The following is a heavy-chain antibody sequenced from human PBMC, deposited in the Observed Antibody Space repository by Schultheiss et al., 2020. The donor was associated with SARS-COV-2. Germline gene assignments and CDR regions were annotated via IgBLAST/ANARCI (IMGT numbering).Heavy chain of an antibody. CDR1: GFTFSSYA. CDR2: ISYDGSNK. CDR3: ARGPWGSKQLAYFDY. Sequence: GGSLRLSCAASGFTFSSYAMHWVRQAPGKGLEWVAVISYDGSNKYYADSVKGRFTISRDNSKNTLYLQMNSLRAEDTAVYYCARGPWGSKQLAYFDYWGQGTLVTVSS. V-gene: IGHV3-30-3*01. J-gene: IGHJ4*02. D-gene: IGHD6-13*01.